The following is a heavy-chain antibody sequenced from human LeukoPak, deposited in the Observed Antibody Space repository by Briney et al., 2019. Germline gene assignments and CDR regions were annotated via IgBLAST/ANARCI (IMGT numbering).Heavy chain of an antibody. V-gene: IGHV3-11*06. Sequence: GGSLRLSCAASGFTFSDYYMSWIRQAPGKGLDWVSYISSSSSYTKYGDSVKGRFTISRDNAKNSLYLQVNSLRAEDTAVYYCARGTGTTAYFDYWGQGTLVTVSS. J-gene: IGHJ4*02. CDR1: GFTFSDYY. D-gene: IGHD1-1*01. CDR3: ARGTGTTAYFDY. CDR2: ISSSSSYT.